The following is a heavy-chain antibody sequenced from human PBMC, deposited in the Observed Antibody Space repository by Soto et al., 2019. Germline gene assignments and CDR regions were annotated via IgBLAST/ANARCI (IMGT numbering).Heavy chain of an antibody. V-gene: IGHV3-74*01. Sequence: GGSLRLSCAVSGFTFSSYWMHWVRQAPGKGLVWVSRINSDGSSTSYADSVKGRFTISRDNAKNTLYLQMNSLRAEDTAVYYCARDGSSTSCYAAFDYWGQGTLVTLSS. D-gene: IGHD2-2*01. CDR2: INSDGSST. CDR1: GFTFSSYW. CDR3: ARDGSSTSCYAAFDY. J-gene: IGHJ4*02.